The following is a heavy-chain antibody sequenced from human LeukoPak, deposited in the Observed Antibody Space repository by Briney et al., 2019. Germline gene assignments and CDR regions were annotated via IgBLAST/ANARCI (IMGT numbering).Heavy chain of an antibody. Sequence: PSETLSLTCAVYGGSFSGYYWSWIRQPPGKWLEWIGEINHSGSTNYNPSLKSRVTISVDTSKNQFSLKLSSVTAADTAVYYCARGACFDIWGQGTMVTVSS. V-gene: IGHV4-34*01. CDR1: GGSFSGYY. CDR3: ARGACFDI. J-gene: IGHJ3*02. CDR2: INHSGST.